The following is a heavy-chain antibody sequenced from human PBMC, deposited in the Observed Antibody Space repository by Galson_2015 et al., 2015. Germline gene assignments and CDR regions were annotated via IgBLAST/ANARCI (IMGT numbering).Heavy chain of an antibody. J-gene: IGHJ5*02. CDR1: GFTFDDYA. CDR2: ISWNSGSI. Sequence: SLRLSCAASGFTFDDYAMRWVRQAPGKGLEWVSGISWNSGSIGYADSVKGRFTISRDNAKNSLYLQMNSLRAEDTALYYCAKAHCSGGSCYSDWFDPWGQGTLVTVSS. D-gene: IGHD2-15*01. CDR3: AKAHCSGGSCYSDWFDP. V-gene: IGHV3-9*01.